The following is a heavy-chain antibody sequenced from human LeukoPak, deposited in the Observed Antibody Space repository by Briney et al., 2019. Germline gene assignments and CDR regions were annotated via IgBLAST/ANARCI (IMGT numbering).Heavy chain of an antibody. CDR1: GFTFSSYG. Sequence: GGSLRLSCAASGFTFSSYGMHWVRQAPGKGLEWVAVISYDGSNKYYADSVKGRFTISRDNSKNTLYLQMNSLRAEDTAVYYCAKEGSADAFDIWGQGTMVTVSS. CDR2: ISYDGSNK. V-gene: IGHV3-30*18. J-gene: IGHJ3*02. CDR3: AKEGSADAFDI.